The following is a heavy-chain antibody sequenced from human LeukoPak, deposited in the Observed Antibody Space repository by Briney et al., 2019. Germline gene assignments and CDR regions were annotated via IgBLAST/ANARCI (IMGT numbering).Heavy chain of an antibody. CDR2: ISSSSSYI. CDR1: GFTFSSYN. D-gene: IGHD3-16*01. J-gene: IGHJ3*02. Sequence: PGGSLRLSCAASGFTFSSYNMNWVRQAPGKGLEWVSFISSSSSYIYYADSVKGRFTISRDNAKNSLYLQMNSLRAEDTAVYYCARVGGVMGANDAFDIWGQGTMVTVSS. V-gene: IGHV3-21*01. CDR3: ARVGGVMGANDAFDI.